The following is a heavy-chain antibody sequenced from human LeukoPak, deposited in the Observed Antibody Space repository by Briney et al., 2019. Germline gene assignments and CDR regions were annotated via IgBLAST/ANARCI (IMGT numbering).Heavy chain of an antibody. CDR3: ATARPLTIGMATIGDWFDP. J-gene: IGHJ5*02. D-gene: IGHD5-24*01. Sequence: RGESLKIPCKGSGYSFTSYWIGWVRQMPGKGLEWMGIIYPGDSDTRYSPSFQGQVTISADKSISTAYLQWSSLKASDTAMYYCATARPLTIGMATIGDWFDPWGQGTLVTVSS. CDR2: IYPGDSDT. CDR1: GYSFTSYW. V-gene: IGHV5-51*01.